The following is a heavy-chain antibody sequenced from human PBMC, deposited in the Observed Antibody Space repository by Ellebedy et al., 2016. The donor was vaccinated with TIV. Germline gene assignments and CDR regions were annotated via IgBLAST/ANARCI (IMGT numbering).Heavy chain of an antibody. CDR2: IYHSGYT. Sequence: SETLSLXXVVSGASFINDDWWTWVRQPPGKGLEWIGEIYHSGYTHYNPSLQSRVAISLDSSKTQFSLELNSVTAADTAVYFCARSCSPSCWECLEYWGQGVLVTVSS. CDR1: GASFINDDW. CDR3: ARSCSPSCWECLEY. D-gene: IGHD2-2*01. J-gene: IGHJ4*02. V-gene: IGHV4-4*02.